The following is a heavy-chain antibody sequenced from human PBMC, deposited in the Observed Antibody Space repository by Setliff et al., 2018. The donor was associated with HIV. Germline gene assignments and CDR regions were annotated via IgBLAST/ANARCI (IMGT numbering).Heavy chain of an antibody. CDR2: MWNDGGVK. CDR1: GFSFSSSA. D-gene: IGHD3-22*01. CDR3: ARTREPDPFDYDRSAFRSV. Sequence: GSLRLSCAASGFSFSSSAMHWVRQAPGKGPEWVAVMWNDGGVKYYADSVKGRFTMSRDNAKKTLYLQMNSLRAEDTAVYYCARTREPDPFDYDRSAFRSVWGQGTLVTVS. V-gene: IGHV3-33*03. J-gene: IGHJ4*02.